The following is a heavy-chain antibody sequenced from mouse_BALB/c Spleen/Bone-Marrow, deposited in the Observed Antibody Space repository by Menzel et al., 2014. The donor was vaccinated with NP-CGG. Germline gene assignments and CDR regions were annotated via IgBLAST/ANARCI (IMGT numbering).Heavy chain of an antibody. CDR1: GFTFSSYA. Sequence: EVQLEESGGGLVKPGGSLKLSCAASGFTFSSYAMSWVRQTPEKRLEWVATISSGGTYTYSPGSVKGRFTISRDNAKDTLNLQMSSLRSEDTAMYDCSRQEGYARDYWGQGTSVTVPS. V-gene: IGHV5-9-3*01. J-gene: IGHJ4*01. CDR2: ISSGGTYT. CDR3: SRQEGYARDY.